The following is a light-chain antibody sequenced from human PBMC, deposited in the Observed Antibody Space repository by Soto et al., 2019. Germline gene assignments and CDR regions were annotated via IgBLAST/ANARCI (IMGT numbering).Light chain of an antibody. V-gene: IGKV3-15*01. CDR1: QSISSN. CDR2: GAS. CDR3: QQYNNWPLT. Sequence: EKVMTQSPATLSVSPGERATLSCRASQSISSNLAWYQQKPGQAPRLVIYGASTRATGIPARFSGSGSGTEFTLTISSLQSEDFAVYYCQQYNNWPLTFGGGTKVEIK. J-gene: IGKJ4*01.